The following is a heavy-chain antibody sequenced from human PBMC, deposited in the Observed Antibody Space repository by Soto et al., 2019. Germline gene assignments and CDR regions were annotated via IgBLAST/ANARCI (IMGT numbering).Heavy chain of an antibody. D-gene: IGHD6-13*01. J-gene: IGHJ4*02. CDR3: ARGRYSSSGYYY. V-gene: IGHV1-2*04. Sequence: ASVKVSCKASGYTFTAYYMHWVRQAPGQGLEWMGWINPNSGGTNYAQKFQGWVTMTRDTSISTAYMELSRLRSDDTAVYYCARGRYSSSGYYYWGQGNLVTVSS. CDR1: GYTFTAYY. CDR2: INPNSGGT.